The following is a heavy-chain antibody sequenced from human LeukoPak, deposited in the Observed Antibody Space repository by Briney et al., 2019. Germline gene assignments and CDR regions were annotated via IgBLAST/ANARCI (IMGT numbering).Heavy chain of an antibody. CDR3: ARARSGKWGFDY. J-gene: IGHJ4*02. CDR1: GVSISSSYSY. D-gene: IGHD1-26*01. Sequence: SETLSLTCTVSGVSISSSYSYWGWIRQPPGRGLEWIGEINHSGSINYNPSLKSRVTISVDTSKNQFSLKLSSVTAADTAVYYCARARSGKWGFDYWGQGTLVTVSS. V-gene: IGHV4-39*07. CDR2: INHSGSI.